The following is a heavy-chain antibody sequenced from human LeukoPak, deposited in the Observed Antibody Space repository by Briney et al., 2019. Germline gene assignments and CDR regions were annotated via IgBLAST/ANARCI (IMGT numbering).Heavy chain of an antibody. CDR3: ARETPVIEAVGTADY. V-gene: IGHV3-48*03. CDR1: GFTFSSYE. Sequence: PGGSLRLSCAASGFTFSSYEMNWVRQTPGKGLEWVSYISSSGGTKYYADSVKGRFTISRDNAKNSLYLQMNSLRAEDTAVYYCARETPVIEAVGTADYWGQGTLVTVSS. CDR2: ISSSGGTK. J-gene: IGHJ4*02. D-gene: IGHD6-13*01.